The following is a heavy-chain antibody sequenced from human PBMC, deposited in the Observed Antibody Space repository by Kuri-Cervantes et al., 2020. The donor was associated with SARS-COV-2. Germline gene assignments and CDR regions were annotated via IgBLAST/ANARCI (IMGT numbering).Heavy chain of an antibody. V-gene: IGHV4-34*01. J-gene: IGHJ4*02. CDR1: GVSFSGYS. CDR2: INQSGST. D-gene: IGHD3-22*01. CDR3: ARGATDISLVLVVMTGAAHYFDH. Sequence: ESLKISCAVYGVSFSGYSWTWIRQSPGKGLEWIGEINQSGSTNYNPSLKSRVTISPDTSKNQFSLKLSSVTAADTAVYYCARGATDISLVLVVMTGAAHYFDHWGRGTLVTVSS.